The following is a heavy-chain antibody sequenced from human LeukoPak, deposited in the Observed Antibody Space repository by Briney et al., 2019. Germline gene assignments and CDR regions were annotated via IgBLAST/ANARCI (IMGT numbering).Heavy chain of an antibody. CDR2: ISSSSSYI. CDR1: GFTFSSYS. CDR3: ASEVATGAGYFDY. J-gene: IGHJ4*02. V-gene: IGHV3-21*04. D-gene: IGHD5-12*01. Sequence: GGSLRLSCAASGFTFSSYSMNWVRQAPGKGLEWVSSISSSSSYIYYADSVKGRFTISRDNAKNSLYLQMNSLRAEDTAVYYCASEVATGAGYFDYWGQGTLVTVSS.